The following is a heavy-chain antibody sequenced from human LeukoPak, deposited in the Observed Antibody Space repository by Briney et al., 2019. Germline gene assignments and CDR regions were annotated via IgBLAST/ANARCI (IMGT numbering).Heavy chain of an antibody. D-gene: IGHD3-9*01. V-gene: IGHV3-30*15. CDR3: ARDRGELRYLDL. J-gene: IGHJ4*02. Sequence: GRSLILSCVASGFAFNTQAMHWVRQAPGKGLEWLAVMSLDGSSIYYADSVRGRFTISRDNSKNTLFLQMSSLRVEDTAVYYCARDRGELRYLDLWGQGTLLTVSS. CDR1: GFAFNTQA. CDR2: MSLDGSSI.